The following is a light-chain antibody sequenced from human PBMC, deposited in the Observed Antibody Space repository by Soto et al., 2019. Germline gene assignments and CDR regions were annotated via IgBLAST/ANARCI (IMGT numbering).Light chain of an antibody. CDR3: QQYNDWYT. CDR1: LSVSSN. CDR2: GAS. J-gene: IGKJ2*01. V-gene: IGKV3-15*01. Sequence: IVMTQSPATLSVSPGQRATLSCRASLSVSSNLAWYQHKPGQAPRLLIYGASTRAAGIPARFSGSESGTEFTLTINSLQSEDFAVYYCQQYNDWYTFGQGTKLEIK.